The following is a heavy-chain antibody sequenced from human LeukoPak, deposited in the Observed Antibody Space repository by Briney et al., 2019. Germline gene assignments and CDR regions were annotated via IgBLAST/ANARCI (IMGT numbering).Heavy chain of an antibody. D-gene: IGHD6-19*01. Sequence: QPGGSLRLSCAASGFTFSSYGMHWVRQAPGKGLEWVAVIPYDGSNKYYADSVKGRFTISRDNSKNTLYLQMNSLRAEDTAVYYCAKDPGGDSSGWLGFDYWGQGTLVTVSS. CDR3: AKDPGGDSSGWLGFDY. V-gene: IGHV3-30*18. CDR1: GFTFSSYG. J-gene: IGHJ4*02. CDR2: IPYDGSNK.